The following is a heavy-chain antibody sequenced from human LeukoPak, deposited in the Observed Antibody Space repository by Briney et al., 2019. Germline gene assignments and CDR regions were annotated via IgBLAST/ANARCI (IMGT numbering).Heavy chain of an antibody. Sequence: GGSLRLSCAASGFTFSSYGMHWVRQAPGKGLEWVAVIWYDGSNKYYADSVKGRFTISRDNSKNTLYLQMNSLRAEDTAVYYCARDGSQWVVTGEDGWFDPWGQGTLVTVSS. CDR1: GFTFSSYG. D-gene: IGHD2-21*02. J-gene: IGHJ5*02. V-gene: IGHV3-33*01. CDR2: IWYDGSNK. CDR3: ARDGSQWVVTGEDGWFDP.